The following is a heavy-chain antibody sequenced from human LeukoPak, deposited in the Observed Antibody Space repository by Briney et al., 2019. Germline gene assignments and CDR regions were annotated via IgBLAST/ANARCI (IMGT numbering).Heavy chain of an antibody. J-gene: IGHJ3*02. CDR2: MSPNRLNT. D-gene: IGHD3-16*02. V-gene: IGHV1-8*03. CDR3: ARVKIYHDAFDI. CDR1: GYPFSSYD. Sequence: PGASVIVSCKASGYPFSSYDINWVRQATGQGLEWMGWMSPNRLNTAYAQKFQDRLTISVNLSISTAYMELSRLRSDDTAVYYCARVKIYHDAFDIWGQGTMVTVSS.